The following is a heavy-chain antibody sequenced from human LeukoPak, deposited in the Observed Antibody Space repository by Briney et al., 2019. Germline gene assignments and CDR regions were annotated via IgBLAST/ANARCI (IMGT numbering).Heavy chain of an antibody. J-gene: IGHJ5*02. V-gene: IGHV7-4-1*02. Sequence: ASVKVSCKASGYTLTQHSINWVRQAPGQGLEWMGWINTNTGNPTYAQGFTGRFVFSLDTSVSTAYLQISSLKAEDTAVYYCARPYSSGWRGSGLDPWGQGTLVTVSS. CDR2: INTNTGNP. D-gene: IGHD6-19*01. CDR1: GYTLTQHS. CDR3: ARPYSSGWRGSGLDP.